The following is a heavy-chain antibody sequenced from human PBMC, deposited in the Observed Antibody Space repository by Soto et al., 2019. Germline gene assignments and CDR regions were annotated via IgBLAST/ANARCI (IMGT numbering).Heavy chain of an antibody. CDR3: TRKVYGYGLDV. CDR2: INTVGDT. J-gene: IGHJ6*02. Sequence: PGGSLRLSCAASGFTFSSYDMHWVRQATGKGLEWVSTINTVGDTYYAGSVEGRFTISRENAKNSLYLQMHSLRAGDTAVYYCTRKVYGYGLDVWGQGTTVTVSS. V-gene: IGHV3-13*01. CDR1: GFTFSSYD. D-gene: IGHD3-10*01.